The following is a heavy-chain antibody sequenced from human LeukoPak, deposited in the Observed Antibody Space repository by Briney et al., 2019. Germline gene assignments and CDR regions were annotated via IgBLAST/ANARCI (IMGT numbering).Heavy chain of an antibody. CDR1: GFTFSSYS. Sequence: RPGGSLRLSCAASGFTFSSYSMNWVRQAPGKGQEWVSYISSSSSTIYYADSVKGRFTISRDNAKNSLYLQMNSLRAEDTAGYYCARDPRYYYGSGSYYNVGYYYYMDVWGKGTTVTVSS. V-gene: IGHV3-48*01. CDR3: ARDPRYYYGSGSYYNVGYYYYMDV. CDR2: ISSSSSTI. J-gene: IGHJ6*03. D-gene: IGHD3-10*01.